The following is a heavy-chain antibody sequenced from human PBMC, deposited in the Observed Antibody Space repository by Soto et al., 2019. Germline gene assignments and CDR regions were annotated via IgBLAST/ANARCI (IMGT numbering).Heavy chain of an antibody. V-gene: IGHV1-2*02. CDR3: ARVGPTGGFDP. CDR1: GYSFTDYY. CDR2: INTKTGGT. D-gene: IGHD1-26*01. J-gene: IGHJ5*02. Sequence: QVHLVQSGAEVKKPGASVKVSCKASGYSFTDYYMHWVRQAPGQGLEWMGWINTKTGGTNYAQRVQGRGPMTGDTSINPAYMEFSRLKSDDPAVYYCARVGPTGGFDPWGQGTVVTVSS.